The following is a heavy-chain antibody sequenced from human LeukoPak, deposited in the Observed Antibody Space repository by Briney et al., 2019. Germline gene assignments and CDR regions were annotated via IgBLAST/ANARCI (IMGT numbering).Heavy chain of an antibody. J-gene: IGHJ5*02. CDR1: GYTFTDYY. Sequence: ASVKISCKVSGYTFTDYYMHWVEQAPGKGVEGVGLVDPEDCETIYEEKFQGRVTITADTSTDTAYMELSSLRSEDTAVYYCARTTVVNGNWFDPWGQGTLVTVSS. D-gene: IGHD4-23*01. V-gene: IGHV1-69-2*01. CDR2: VDPEDCET. CDR3: ARTTVVNGNWFDP.